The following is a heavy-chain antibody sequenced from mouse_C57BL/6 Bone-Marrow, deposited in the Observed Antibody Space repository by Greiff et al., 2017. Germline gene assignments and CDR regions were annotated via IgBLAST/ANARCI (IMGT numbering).Heavy chain of an antibody. D-gene: IGHD3-2*02. V-gene: IGHV1-75*01. Sequence: QVHVKQSGPELVKPGASVKISCKASGYTFTDYYINWVKQRPGQGLEWIGWIFPGSGSTYYNEKFKGKATLTVDKSSSTAYMLLSSLTSEDSAVYFCARLRQLRLRDYYFDYWGQGTTLTVSS. CDR1: GYTFTDYY. J-gene: IGHJ2*01. CDR2: IFPGSGST. CDR3: ARLRQLRLRDYYFDY.